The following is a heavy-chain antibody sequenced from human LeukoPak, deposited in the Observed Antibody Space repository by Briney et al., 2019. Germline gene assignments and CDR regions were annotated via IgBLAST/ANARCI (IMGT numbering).Heavy chain of an antibody. D-gene: IGHD6-19*01. Sequence: SQTLSLTCTVSGGSISSSTYFWGWIRQPAGKGLEWIGRIYSSGSTNYDPSLNRRVTISVDTSKNQFSLKLNSVTAAVTAVYYCAREVSSGWIFYFDHWGQGALVTVSS. CDR1: GGSISSSTYF. CDR3: AREVSSGWIFYFDH. J-gene: IGHJ4*02. V-gene: IGHV4-61*02. CDR2: IYSSGST.